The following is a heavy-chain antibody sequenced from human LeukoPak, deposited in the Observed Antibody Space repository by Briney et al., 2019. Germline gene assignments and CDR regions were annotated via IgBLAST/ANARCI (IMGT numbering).Heavy chain of an antibody. CDR2: ISWNSGSI. V-gene: IGHV3-9*01. CDR1: GGSISSYY. D-gene: IGHD6-6*01. CDR3: AKATYSTSPGYYFDY. J-gene: IGHJ4*02. Sequence: LSLTCTVSGGSISSYYWSWIRQPPGKGLEWVSGISWNSGSIAYADSVKGRFTISRDNAKNSLYLQMNSLRAEDTAFYYCAKATYSTSPGYYFDYWGQGTLVTVSS.